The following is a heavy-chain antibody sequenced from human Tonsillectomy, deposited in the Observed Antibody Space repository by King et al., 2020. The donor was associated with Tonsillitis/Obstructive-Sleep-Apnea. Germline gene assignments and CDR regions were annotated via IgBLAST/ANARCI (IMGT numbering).Heavy chain of an antibody. V-gene: IGHV1-69*04. CDR3: ARERGGRGSWAYNWFDP. D-gene: IGHD3-10*01. Sequence: QLVQSGAEVKNPGSSWKVSCKAPGAPFRSYTISGVGRAPGQGLEGMGRIFPLVEMAKNAQRFAGGFQDWVWITAGTPSSTAYMELSSLRSEDTAVYYCARERGGRGSWAYNWFDPWGRGTLVTVSS. CDR1: GAPFRSYT. CDR2: IFPLVEMA. J-gene: IGHJ5*02.